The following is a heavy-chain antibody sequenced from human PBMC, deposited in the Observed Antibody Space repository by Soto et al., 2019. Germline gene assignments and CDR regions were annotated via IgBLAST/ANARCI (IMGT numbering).Heavy chain of an antibody. CDR1: GFTFSSYG. D-gene: IGHD3-9*01. V-gene: IGHV3-33*01. Sequence: HPGGSLRLSCAASGFTFSSYGMHWVRQAPGKGLEWVAVIWFDGSNKYYADSVKGRFTISRDNSKNTLYLQMNSLRAEDTAVYYCARDQSKMRLALRYFGWLENYYYYGMDVWGQGTTVTVSS. CDR2: IWFDGSNK. CDR3: ARDQSKMRLALRYFGWLENYYYYGMDV. J-gene: IGHJ6*02.